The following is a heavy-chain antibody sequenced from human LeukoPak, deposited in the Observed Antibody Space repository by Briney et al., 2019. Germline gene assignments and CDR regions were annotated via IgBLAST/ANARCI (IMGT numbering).Heavy chain of an antibody. D-gene: IGHD1-26*01. CDR1: GYTFTSYH. V-gene: IGHV1-46*01. Sequence: ASVKVSCKASGYTFTSYHMHWVRQAPGQGLEWMGIINPSGGSTNYAQNFQGRVTMTRDTSTSTVYMELSSLRSDDTAVYYCARDFSVGWELPYWGQGTLVTVSS. J-gene: IGHJ4*02. CDR2: INPSGGST. CDR3: ARDFSVGWELPY.